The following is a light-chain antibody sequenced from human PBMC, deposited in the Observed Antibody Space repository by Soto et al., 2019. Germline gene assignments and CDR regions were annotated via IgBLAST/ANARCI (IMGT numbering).Light chain of an antibody. Sequence: DIQITHTPSTLSGSVGDRVTITCRASQTISSWLAWYQQKPGKAPELLIYAASTLQSGVPSRFSGSGSGTDFTLTISCLQSEDFATYYCQQYYSFPPTFGQGTKVDIK. CDR1: QTISSW. CDR3: QQYYSFPPT. V-gene: IGKV1-5*01. CDR2: AAS. J-gene: IGKJ1*01.